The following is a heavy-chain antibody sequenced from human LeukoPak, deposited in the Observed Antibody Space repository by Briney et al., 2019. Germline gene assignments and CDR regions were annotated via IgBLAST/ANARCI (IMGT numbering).Heavy chain of an antibody. D-gene: IGHD3-3*01. CDR3: ARRIAIFGDGNWFDF. V-gene: IGHV5-51*03. CDR1: GYSFTHYW. Sequence: GESLKISCKGFGYSFTHYWIGWVRQMPGKGLEWMGIIYPGDSETKYNPSFQGQVTISADESINTAYLQGSSLKASDTAMYYCARRIAIFGDGNWFDFWGQGTLVTVSS. CDR2: IYPGDSET. J-gene: IGHJ5*01.